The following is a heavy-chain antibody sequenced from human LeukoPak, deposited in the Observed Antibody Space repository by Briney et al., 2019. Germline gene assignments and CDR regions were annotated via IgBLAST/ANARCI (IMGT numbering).Heavy chain of an antibody. CDR1: GGSISSSNR. CDR3: ATQLGSDAFDI. J-gene: IGHJ3*02. V-gene: IGHV4-4*02. Sequence: SETLSLTCAVSGGSISSSNRWSWVRQPPGKGLEWIGEIYHSGSTNYNPSLKSRVTISVDKSKNQFSLKLSSVTAADTAVYYCATQLGSDAFDIWGQGTMVTVSS. CDR2: IYHSGST. D-gene: IGHD7-27*01.